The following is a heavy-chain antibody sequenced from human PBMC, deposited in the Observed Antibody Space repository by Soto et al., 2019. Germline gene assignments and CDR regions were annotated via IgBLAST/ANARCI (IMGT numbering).Heavy chain of an antibody. CDR1: GCSISSYY. V-gene: IGHV4-59*01. J-gene: IGHJ4*02. D-gene: IGHD2-21*02. CDR3: ARGWGLVFDY. CDR2: TYYSGST. Sequence: SETLSLTCTFSGCSISSYYWSWIRQPPGKGLEWIGYTYYSGSTNYNPSLKSRVTISVDTSKNQFSLKLSSVTAADTAVYYCARGWGLVFDYWGQGTLVTVSS.